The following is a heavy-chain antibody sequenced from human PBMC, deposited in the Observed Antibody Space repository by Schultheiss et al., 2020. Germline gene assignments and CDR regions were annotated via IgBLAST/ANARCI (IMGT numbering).Heavy chain of an antibody. J-gene: IGHJ6*03. Sequence: SETLSLTCAVSGGSISSSNWWSWVRQPPGKGLEWIGEIYHSGSTNYNPSLKSRVTISVDKSKNQFSLKLSSVTAADTAVYYCARVSGGTGTTYYYYYYMDVWGKGTTVNVSS. D-gene: IGHD1-7*01. V-gene: IGHV4-4*02. CDR1: GGSISSSNW. CDR3: ARVSGGTGTTYYYYYYMDV. CDR2: IYHSGST.